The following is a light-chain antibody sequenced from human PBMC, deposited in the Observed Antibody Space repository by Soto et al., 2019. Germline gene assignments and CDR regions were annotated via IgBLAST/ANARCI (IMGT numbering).Light chain of an antibody. J-gene: IGKJ2*01. Sequence: DIQMTQSPSSLSVSVGDRITITCRASQSIPNYLNWYQQKPGKAPKLLVYAASSLQSRVPSRFSGNGSGTDFTLTISSLQPEDFATYYCQQSDSYPYTFGQGTKLEIK. CDR3: QQSDSYPYT. V-gene: IGKV1-39*01. CDR1: QSIPNY. CDR2: AAS.